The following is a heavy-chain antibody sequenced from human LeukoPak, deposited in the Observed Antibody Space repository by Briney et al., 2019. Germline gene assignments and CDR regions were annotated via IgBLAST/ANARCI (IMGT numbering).Heavy chain of an antibody. D-gene: IGHD3-10*01. V-gene: IGHV3-23*01. J-gene: IGHJ4*02. CDR3: AKRSSGTKSVDY. CDR2: ISGSGGST. Sequence: GGSLRLSCAASGFTFSSYWMSWVRQAPGKGLEWVSAISGSGGSTYYADSVKGRFTISRDNSKNTLYLQMNSLRAEDTAVYYCAKRSSGTKSVDYWGQGTLVTVSS. CDR1: GFTFSSYW.